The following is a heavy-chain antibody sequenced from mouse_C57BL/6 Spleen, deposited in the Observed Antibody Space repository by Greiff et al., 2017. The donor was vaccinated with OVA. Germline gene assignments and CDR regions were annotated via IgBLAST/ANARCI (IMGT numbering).Heavy chain of an antibody. CDR2: IDPENGDT. CDR3: TGYYYGSRPWFAY. Sequence: EVQLQQSGAELVRPGASVKLSCTASGFNIKDDYMHWVKQRPEQGLEWIGWIDPENGDTEYASKFQGKATITADTSSNTAYLQLSSLTSEDTAVYYCTGYYYGSRPWFAYWCQGTLVTVSA. CDR1: GFNIKDDY. D-gene: IGHD1-1*01. J-gene: IGHJ3*01. V-gene: IGHV14-4*01.